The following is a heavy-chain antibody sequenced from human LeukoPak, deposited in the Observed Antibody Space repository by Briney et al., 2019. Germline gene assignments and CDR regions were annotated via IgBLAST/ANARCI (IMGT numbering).Heavy chain of an antibody. D-gene: IGHD2-2*01. CDR1: GYTFTSYY. CDR3: ATDCSSTSCYVGSYYYYGMDV. CDR2: TNPSGGST. J-gene: IGHJ6*02. V-gene: IGHV1-46*01. Sequence: ASVKVSCKASGYTFTSYYMHWVRQAPGQGLEWMGITNPSGGSTSYAQKFQGRVTMTRDTSTSTVYMELSSLRSEDTAVYYCATDCSSTSCYVGSYYYYGMDVWGQGTTVTVSS.